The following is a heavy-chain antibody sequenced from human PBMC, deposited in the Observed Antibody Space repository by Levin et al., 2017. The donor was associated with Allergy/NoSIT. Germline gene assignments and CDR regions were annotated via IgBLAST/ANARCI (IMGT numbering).Heavy chain of an antibody. CDR2: IDPTDSYT. Sequence: GESLKISCKGSGYSFTSYWLIWVRQMPGKGLEWMGKIDPTDSYTNYSPSLEGHVTISTDNSLSTAYLQWSSLKASDTAMYFCARVECYGSGSYHFQHWGQGTLVTVSS. V-gene: IGHV5-10-1*01. CDR1: GYSFTSYW. J-gene: IGHJ1*01. D-gene: IGHD3-10*01. CDR3: ARVECYGSGSYHFQH.